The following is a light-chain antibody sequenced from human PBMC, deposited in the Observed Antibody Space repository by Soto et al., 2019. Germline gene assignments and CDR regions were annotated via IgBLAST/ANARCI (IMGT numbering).Light chain of an antibody. CDR1: QTINGW. J-gene: IGKJ1*01. CDR3: QQYNAYPGT. V-gene: IGKV1-5*03. CDR2: KAS. Sequence: DIQMTQSPSTLSASVGDRVTITCRASQTINGWLAWYQQKPGKAPKVLIYKASTLQSGVPSRFSGSGSGTEFTLTISSLQPDDFATYYCQQYNAYPGTFGQGTKVDIK.